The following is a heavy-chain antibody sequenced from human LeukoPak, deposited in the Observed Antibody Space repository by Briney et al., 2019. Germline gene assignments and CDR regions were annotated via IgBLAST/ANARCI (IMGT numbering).Heavy chain of an antibody. V-gene: IGHV1-24*01. Sequence: ASVKVSCKVSGYTLTELSMHWVRQAPGKGLEWMGGFDPEDGETIYAQKFQGRVTMTEDTSTDTAYMELSSLRSEDTAVYYCATGLGVWGSYRPFDYWGQGTLVTVSS. CDR2: FDPEDGET. J-gene: IGHJ4*02. CDR3: ATGLGVWGSYRPFDY. CDR1: GYTLTELS. D-gene: IGHD3-16*02.